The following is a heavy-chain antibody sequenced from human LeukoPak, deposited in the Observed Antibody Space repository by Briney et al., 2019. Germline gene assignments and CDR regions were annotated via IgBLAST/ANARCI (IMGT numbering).Heavy chain of an antibody. V-gene: IGHV4-4*02. CDR1: GGSISSSNW. J-gene: IGHJ3*02. D-gene: IGHD3-10*01. CDR2: IYHSGST. Sequence: SGTLSLTCAVSGGSISSSNWWSWVRQPPGKGLEWIGEIYHSGSTNYNPSLKSRVTISVDKSKNQFSLKLSSVTAADTAVYYCAGALYYYGSGSYSPDAFDIWGQGTMVTVSS. CDR3: AGALYYYGSGSYSPDAFDI.